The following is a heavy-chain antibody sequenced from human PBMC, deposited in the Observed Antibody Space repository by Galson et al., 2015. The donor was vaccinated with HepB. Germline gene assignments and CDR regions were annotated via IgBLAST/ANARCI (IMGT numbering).Heavy chain of an antibody. CDR3: ARDTRKESFIVVGIPEDSFDI. J-gene: IGHJ3*02. D-gene: IGHD2-15*01. V-gene: IGHV4-39*07. CDR2: VSYGGSA. Sequence: IRQSPGKGLEWIGTVSYGGSAYYNPSLKSRVTISIDTSENQFSLNLRSVTAADTAVYYCARDTRKESFIVVGIPEDSFDIWGQGTMVTVSS.